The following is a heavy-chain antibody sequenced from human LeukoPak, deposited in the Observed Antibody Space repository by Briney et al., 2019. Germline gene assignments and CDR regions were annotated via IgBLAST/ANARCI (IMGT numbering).Heavy chain of an antibody. Sequence: GASVKVSCKASGYTFTSYGISWVRQAPGQGLEWMGGIIPIFGTANYAQKFQGRVTITADESTSTAYMELSSLRSEDTAVYYCARDRSSMVRGVIQNWFDPWGQGTLVTVSS. CDR3: ARDRSSMVRGVIQNWFDP. V-gene: IGHV1-69*13. CDR1: GYTFTSYG. CDR2: IIPIFGTA. D-gene: IGHD3-10*01. J-gene: IGHJ5*02.